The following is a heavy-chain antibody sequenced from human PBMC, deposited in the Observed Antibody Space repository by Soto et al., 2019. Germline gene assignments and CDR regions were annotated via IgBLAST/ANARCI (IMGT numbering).Heavy chain of an antibody. D-gene: IGHD4-4*01. Sequence: SVKVSCKASGGTFRSSAISWVRQAPGRGLEWVGGIIPMFGTANYAQRLELRVTITADESANTVYMELIRLRPEDTAVYYCARPETTGQTTGYYYGMDVWGQGTTVTVYS. J-gene: IGHJ6*02. CDR3: ARPETTGQTTGYYYGMDV. V-gene: IGHV1-69*13. CDR2: IIPMFGTA. CDR1: GGTFRSSA.